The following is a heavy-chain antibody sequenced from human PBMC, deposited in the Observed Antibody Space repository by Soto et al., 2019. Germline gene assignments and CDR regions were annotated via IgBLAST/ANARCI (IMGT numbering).Heavy chain of an antibody. J-gene: IGHJ5*02. CDR3: ARDRKRWFDP. CDR1: GVSVSSGSYY. CDR2: IYYSGST. V-gene: IGHV4-61*01. Sequence: XETLFLTCDVSGVSVSSGSYYWSWIRQPPGKGLEWIGYIYYSGSTNYNPSLKSRVTISVDTSKNQFSLKLSSVTAADTAVYYCARDRKRWFDPWGQGTLVTVSS.